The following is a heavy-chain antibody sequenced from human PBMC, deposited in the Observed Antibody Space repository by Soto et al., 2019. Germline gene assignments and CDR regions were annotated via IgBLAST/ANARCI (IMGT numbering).Heavy chain of an antibody. CDR1: GGSISSSSYY. D-gene: IGHD1-1*01. CDR2: TSSSGST. Sequence: SEPLSLTWTVSGGSISSSSYYWGWIRQPPGKGLEWIGSTSSSGSTYYKPSLKSRVAMSVDTSKNQFSIKLTSVTAADTAVYYCARRNWSSLDYWGQGTLVTVSS. J-gene: IGHJ4*02. CDR3: ARRNWSSLDY. V-gene: IGHV4-39*01.